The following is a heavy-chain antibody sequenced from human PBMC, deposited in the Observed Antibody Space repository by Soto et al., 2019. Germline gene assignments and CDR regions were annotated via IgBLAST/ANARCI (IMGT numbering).Heavy chain of an antibody. CDR2: IIPIFGTA. CDR3: ARALILPAAPSYYYYGMDV. Sequence: ASVKVSCKASGGTFSSYAISWVRQAPGQGLEWMGGIIPIFGTANYAQKFQGRVTITADKSTSTAYMELSSLRSEDTAVYYCARALILPAAPSYYYYGMDVWGQGTTVTVSS. V-gene: IGHV1-69*06. J-gene: IGHJ6*02. D-gene: IGHD2-2*01. CDR1: GGTFSSYA.